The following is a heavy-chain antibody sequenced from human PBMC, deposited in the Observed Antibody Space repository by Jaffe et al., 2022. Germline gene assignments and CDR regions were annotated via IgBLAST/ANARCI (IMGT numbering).Heavy chain of an antibody. CDR1: GFTFNNYW. D-gene: IGHD2-15*01. CDR3: ARGYCSGGTCYSYSPVAD. V-gene: IGHV3-74*01. J-gene: IGHJ4*02. CDR2: INGDGSST. Sequence: EVQLVESGGGLVQPGGSLRLSCAASGFTFNNYWMHWVRQAPGKGLEWVSRINGDGSSTSYADSVKGRFTISRDNAKNTLYLQMNSLRVEDTAMYYCARGYCSGGTCYSYSPVADWGQGTLVTVSS.